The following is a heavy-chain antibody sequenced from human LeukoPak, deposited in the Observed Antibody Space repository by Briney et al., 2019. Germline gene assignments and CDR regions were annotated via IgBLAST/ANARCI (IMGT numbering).Heavy chain of an antibody. Sequence: GGSLRLSCAASGFTFSNYEMNWVRQAPGKGLEWVSYISSSDNTMYYADSVKGRFTISRDNAKNSLYLQMNSLRAEDTAVYYCERQLGYWGQGTLVTVSS. D-gene: IGHD3-16*01. V-gene: IGHV3-48*03. CDR3: ERQLGY. CDR1: GFTFSNYE. CDR2: ISSSDNTM. J-gene: IGHJ4*02.